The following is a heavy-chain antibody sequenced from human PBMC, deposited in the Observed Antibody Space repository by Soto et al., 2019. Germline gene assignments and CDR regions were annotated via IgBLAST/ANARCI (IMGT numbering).Heavy chain of an antibody. V-gene: IGHV1-2*02. D-gene: IGHD1-7*01. CDR3: ARVRDDDYNWNWGYFDY. Sequence: QVQLVQSGAEVKKPGASVKVSCKASGYTFTGYYMHWVRQAPGQGLEWMGWINPNSGGANYAQKFQGRVTMTRDTSISTAYMELSRLRSDDTAVYYCARVRDDDYNWNWGYFDYWGQGTLVTVSS. J-gene: IGHJ4*02. CDR2: INPNSGGA. CDR1: GYTFTGYY.